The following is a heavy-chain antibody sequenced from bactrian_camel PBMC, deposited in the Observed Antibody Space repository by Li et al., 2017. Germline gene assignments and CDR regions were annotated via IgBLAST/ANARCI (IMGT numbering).Heavy chain of an antibody. J-gene: IGHJ4*01. CDR1: GHTPSNIF. Sequence: HVQLVESGGGSVQAGGSLRLSCAASGHTPSNIFMGWFRQAPGKEREGVAAIYTGSGATHYAASVKGRFTISSDSAKNTIYLQMNNLQPDDTAMYYCAVPTLYCVPGQYTDWGQGTQVTVS. V-gene: IGHV3S54*01. CDR3: AVPTLYCVPGQYTD. D-gene: IGHD3*01. CDR2: IYTGSGAT.